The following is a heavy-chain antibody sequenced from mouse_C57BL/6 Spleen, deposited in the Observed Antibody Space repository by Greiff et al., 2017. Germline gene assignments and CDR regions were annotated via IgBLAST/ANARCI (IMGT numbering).Heavy chain of an antibody. CDR2: ISDGGSYT. D-gene: IGHD4-1*01. CDR1: GFTFSSSA. J-gene: IGHJ4*01. CDR3: ARDDWDYAMDY. V-gene: IGHV5-4*01. Sequence: EVQVVESGGGLVKPGGSLKLSCAASGFTFSSSAMSWVRQTPEKRLEWVATISDGGSYTYYPDNVKGRFTISRDNAKNNLYLQMSHLKSEDTAMYYCARDDWDYAMDYWGQGTSVTVSS.